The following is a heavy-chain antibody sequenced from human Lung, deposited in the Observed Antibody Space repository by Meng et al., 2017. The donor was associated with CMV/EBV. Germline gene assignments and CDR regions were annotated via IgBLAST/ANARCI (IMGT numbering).Heavy chain of an antibody. CDR3: AREGF. CDR2: ISSSSSYI. J-gene: IGHJ4*02. CDR1: GFTFSSYS. V-gene: IGHV3-21*01. Sequence: GGSLRLFCAASGFTFSSYSKNWVRQASGKGLEWVSSISSSSSYIYYADSVKGRFTIARDNAKNSLYLQMSSLRAEDTAVYYCAREGFWGKGTLVTVSS.